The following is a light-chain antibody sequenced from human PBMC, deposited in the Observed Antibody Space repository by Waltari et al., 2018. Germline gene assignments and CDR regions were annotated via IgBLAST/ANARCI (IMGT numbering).Light chain of an antibody. Sequence: QSVLTQPPSASVTPGQRVTISCSGRNSNIGSNSVNWYQQLPGTAPNLLIYPNNQRPSGVPDRFSGSKSGTSATLAIGGLRSADEADYYCAAWDDSLNGWVFGGGTKLTVL. CDR1: NSNIGSNS. J-gene: IGLJ3*02. CDR2: PNN. V-gene: IGLV1-44*01. CDR3: AAWDDSLNGWV.